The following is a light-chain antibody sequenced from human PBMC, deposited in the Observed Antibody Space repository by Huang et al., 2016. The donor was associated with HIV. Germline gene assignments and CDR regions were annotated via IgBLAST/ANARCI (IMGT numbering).Light chain of an antibody. J-gene: IGKJ2*01. Sequence: IVLTQSPGTLSLSPGERATLSCRASQSVSSSYLAWYHQKPGQAPRLLIYGASSRDTGVPDRFSGSGSGTDFTLPISRLEPEDFAVYYCQQYGSSPGTFGQGTKLEIK. CDR2: GAS. CDR1: QSVSSSY. CDR3: QQYGSSPGT. V-gene: IGKV3-20*01.